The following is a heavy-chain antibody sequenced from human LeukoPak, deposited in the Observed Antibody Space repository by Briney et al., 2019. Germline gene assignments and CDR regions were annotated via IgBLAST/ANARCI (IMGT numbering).Heavy chain of an antibody. J-gene: IGHJ6*02. CDR1: GYTFTSYG. V-gene: IGHV1-18*01. CDR3: ARALSLVVPAATIYYYGMDV. D-gene: IGHD2-2*01. Sequence: ASVKVSCKASGYTFTSYGISWVRQAPGQGLEWMGWISAYNGNTNYAQKLQGRVTMTTDTSTSTAYMELRSLRSDDTAVYYCARALSLVVPAATIYYYGMDVWGQGTTVTVSS. CDR2: ISAYNGNT.